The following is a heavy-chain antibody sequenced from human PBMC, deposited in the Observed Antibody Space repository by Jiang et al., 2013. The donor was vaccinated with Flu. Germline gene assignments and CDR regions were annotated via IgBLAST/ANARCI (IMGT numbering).Heavy chain of an antibody. D-gene: IGHD2-15*01. CDR1: GYTFISYG. Sequence: GAEVKKPGASVKVSCKASGYTFISYGLSWVRQAPGQGLEWMGWISPHNGNTNYAQKLQDRVTMTTDTSTSTAYMELRSLTSDDTALYYCARTSGYCTSSSCSLSWFDPWGQGTLVTVSS. V-gene: IGHV1-18*01. CDR3: ARTSGYCTSSSCSLSWFDP. J-gene: IGHJ5*02. CDR2: ISPHNGNT.